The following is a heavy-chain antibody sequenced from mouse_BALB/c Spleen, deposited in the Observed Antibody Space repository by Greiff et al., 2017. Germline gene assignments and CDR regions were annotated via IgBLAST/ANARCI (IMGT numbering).Heavy chain of an antibody. CDR2: IYPGNVNT. Sequence: QVQLQQSGPELVKPGASVRISCKASGYTFTSYYIHWVKQRPGQGLEWIGWIYPGNVNTKYNEKFKGKATLTADKSSSTAYMQLSSLTSEDSAVYFCARGTMITPMDYWGQGTSVTVSS. J-gene: IGHJ4*01. V-gene: IGHV1S56*01. CDR3: ARGTMITPMDY. CDR1: GYTFTSYY. D-gene: IGHD2-4*01.